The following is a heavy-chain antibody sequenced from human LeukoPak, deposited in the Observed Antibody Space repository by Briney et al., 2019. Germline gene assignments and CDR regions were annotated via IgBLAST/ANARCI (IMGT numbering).Heavy chain of an antibody. D-gene: IGHD1-26*01. CDR3: AKGDSNGSYSRFDY. Sequence: GGSLRLSCAASGFTFSSYGMHWVRQAPGKGLEWVAFIRYDGSNKYYADSVKGRFTISRDNSKNTLYLQMNSLRAEDTAVYYCAKGDSNGSYSRFDYWGQGTLVTVSS. J-gene: IGHJ4*02. V-gene: IGHV3-30*02. CDR1: GFTFSSYG. CDR2: IRYDGSNK.